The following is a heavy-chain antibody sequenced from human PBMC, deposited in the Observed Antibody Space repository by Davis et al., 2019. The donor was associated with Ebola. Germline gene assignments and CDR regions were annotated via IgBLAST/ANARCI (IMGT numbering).Heavy chain of an antibody. CDR3: VKLTMTTSDYFDY. D-gene: IGHD4-17*01. Sequence: PGGSLRLSCSASGFTFSSYAMHWVRQAPGKGLEYVPAISSNGGSTYYADSVKGRFTISRDNSKNTLYLQMSSLRAEDTAVYYCVKLTMTTSDYFDYWGQGTLVTVSS. V-gene: IGHV3-64D*08. CDR2: ISSNGGST. CDR1: GFTFSSYA. J-gene: IGHJ4*02.